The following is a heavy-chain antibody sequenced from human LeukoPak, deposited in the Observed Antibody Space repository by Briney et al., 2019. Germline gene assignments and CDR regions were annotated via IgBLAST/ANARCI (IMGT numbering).Heavy chain of an antibody. CDR1: DDSISNYY. D-gene: IGHD4/OR15-4a*01. J-gene: IGHJ1*01. V-gene: IGHV4-59*01. Sequence: SETLSPTCTVSDDSISNYYWNWIRQPPGKGLEWIGYIYYSGSTNYNPSLKSRVTISVDTSKNQFSLKLSSVTAADTAVYYCASGDYGREYFQHWGQGTLVTVSS. CDR3: ASGDYGREYFQH. CDR2: IYYSGST.